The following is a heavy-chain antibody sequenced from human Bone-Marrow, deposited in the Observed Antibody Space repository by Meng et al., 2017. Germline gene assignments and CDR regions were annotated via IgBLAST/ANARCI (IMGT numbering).Heavy chain of an antibody. J-gene: IGHJ6*02. Sequence: GGSLRLSCAASGFTFSSYSMNWVRQAPGKGLEWVSSISSSSSYIYYADSVKGRFTISRDNAKNSLYLQMNSLRAEDTAVYCCVVWFGEGRYYYYYGMDVWGQGTTVTVSS. D-gene: IGHD3-10*01. V-gene: IGHV3-21*01. CDR2: ISSSSSYI. CDR1: GFTFSSYS. CDR3: VVWFGEGRYYYYYGMDV.